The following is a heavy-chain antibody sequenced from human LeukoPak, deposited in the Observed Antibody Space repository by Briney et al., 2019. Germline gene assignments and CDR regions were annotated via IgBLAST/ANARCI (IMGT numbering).Heavy chain of an antibody. Sequence: SVKVSCKASGGTFSSYAICWVRQAPRQGLEWMGGIIPIFGTANYAQKFQGGESITTDESTGTAYMELRSLRSEDTAVYYCAVGYCSSTSCYSYNWFDPWGQGTLVTVSS. CDR3: AVGYCSSTSCYSYNWFDP. CDR2: IIPIFGTA. CDR1: GGTFSSYA. J-gene: IGHJ5*02. D-gene: IGHD2-2*01. V-gene: IGHV1-69*05.